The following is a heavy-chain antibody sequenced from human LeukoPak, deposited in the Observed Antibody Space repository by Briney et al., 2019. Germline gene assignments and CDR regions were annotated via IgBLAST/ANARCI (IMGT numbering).Heavy chain of an antibody. CDR1: GGSISRSNW. D-gene: IGHD1-1*01. CDR3: ARGIRTGYGY. CDR2: IHDTGST. V-gene: IGHV4-4*02. J-gene: IGHJ4*02. Sequence: SGTLSLTCTVSGGSISRSNWWSWVRQPPGKGLEWIGEIHDTGSTNYNPPLKSRVTMSLDKSKNQFSLNLNSVTAADTAVYYCARGIRTGYGYWGQGTLVTVSS.